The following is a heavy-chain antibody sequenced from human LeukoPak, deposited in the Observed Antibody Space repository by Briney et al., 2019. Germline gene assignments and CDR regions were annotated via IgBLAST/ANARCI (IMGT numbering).Heavy chain of an antibody. CDR2: IKSKTDGGTT. Sequence: GGSLRPSCAASGFTFSNAWMSWVRQAPGKGLEWVGRIKSKTDGGTTDYAAPVKGRFTISRDDSKNTLYLQMNSLKTEDTAVYYCTTLSDYYDSSGYGDYWGQGTLVTVSS. CDR3: TTLSDYYDSSGYGDY. J-gene: IGHJ4*02. D-gene: IGHD3-22*01. V-gene: IGHV3-15*01. CDR1: GFTFSNAW.